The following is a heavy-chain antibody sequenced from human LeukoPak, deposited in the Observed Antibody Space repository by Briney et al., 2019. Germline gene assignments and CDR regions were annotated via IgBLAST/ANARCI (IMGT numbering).Heavy chain of an antibody. Sequence: GESLKISCKGSGYIFSAYWIGWVRHMPGRGLEWMGIIYPSDSDIKYNPSFQGHVPISADKSIDTAYLQWSSLEASDSAKYYCARQAYCSGDSCFSFLDPFDIWGQGTMVTVSS. D-gene: IGHD2-15*01. CDR3: ARQAYCSGDSCFSFLDPFDI. CDR1: GYIFSAYW. CDR2: IYPSDSDI. J-gene: IGHJ3*02. V-gene: IGHV5-51*01.